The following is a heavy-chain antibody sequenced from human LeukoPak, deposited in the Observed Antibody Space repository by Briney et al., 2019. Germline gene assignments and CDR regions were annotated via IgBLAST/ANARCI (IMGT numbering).Heavy chain of an antibody. J-gene: IGHJ6*03. D-gene: IGHD5-12*01. V-gene: IGHV6-1*01. CDR3: ARDLVDIVATELLALNYYYYYMDV. Sequence: SQTLSLTCAISGDSVSSNSAAWNWIRQSPSRGLEWLGRTYYRSKWYNDYAVSVKSRITINPDTSKNQFSLQLNSVTPEDTAVYYCARDLVDIVATELLALNYYYYYMDVWGKGTTVTISS. CDR1: GDSVSSNSAA. CDR2: TYYRSKWYN.